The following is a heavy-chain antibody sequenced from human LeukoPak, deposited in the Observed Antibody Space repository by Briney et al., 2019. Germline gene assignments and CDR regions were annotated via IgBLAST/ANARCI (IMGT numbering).Heavy chain of an antibody. V-gene: IGHV3-48*02. CDR2: ISRSSSTI. D-gene: IGHD3-3*01. J-gene: IGHJ4*02. CDR3: ASNFVWSGQYFDY. Sequence: PGGSLRLSCAASGFTFSSYSMHWVRQAPGKGLVWVSYISRSSSTIYYADSVRGRFTISRDNAKNPLYLQMNSLRDEDTAVYYCASNFVWSGQYFDYWGQGTLVTVSS. CDR1: GFTFSSYS.